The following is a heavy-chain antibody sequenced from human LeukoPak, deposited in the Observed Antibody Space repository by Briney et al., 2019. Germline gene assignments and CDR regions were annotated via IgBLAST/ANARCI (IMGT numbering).Heavy chain of an antibody. D-gene: IGHD3-10*01. CDR2: IGTYDDT. CDR3: VRGWPGDFEY. V-gene: IGHV3-13*01. Sequence: GGSLRLSCAASGFTFRSYDMPWVRHTTGKGLEWVSSIGTYDDTFYSNSVKGRFTIFRDNAQDSLYLQMNSLRPGDTAVYYCVRGWPGDFEYWGLGTLVTVST. J-gene: IGHJ4*02. CDR1: GFTFRSYD.